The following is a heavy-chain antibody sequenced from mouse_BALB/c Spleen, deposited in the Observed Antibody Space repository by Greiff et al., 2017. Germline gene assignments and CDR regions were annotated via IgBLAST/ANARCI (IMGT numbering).Heavy chain of an antibody. CDR1: GFTFSSFG. J-gene: IGHJ4*01. Sequence: EVKLVESGGGLVQPGGSLKLSCAASGFTFSSFGMHWVRQAPEKGLEWVAYISSGSSTIYYADTVKGRFTISRDNPKNTLFLQMTSLRSEDTAMYYCARSGVYAMDYWGQGTSVTVSS. D-gene: IGHD4-1*01. V-gene: IGHV5-17*02. CDR2: ISSGSSTI. CDR3: ARSGVYAMDY.